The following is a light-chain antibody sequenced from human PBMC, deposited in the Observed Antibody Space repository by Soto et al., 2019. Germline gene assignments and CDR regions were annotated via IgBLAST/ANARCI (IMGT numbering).Light chain of an antibody. Sequence: QSVLTQPASVSGSPGQSITFSCTGISSDVGGYNYVSWYQQLPGKAPKLIIYDVSNRPSGVSNRFSASKSANAASLTISGLQAEDEADYYCSSYRSSSTLYVFGTGTKVTVL. CDR1: SSDVGGYNY. V-gene: IGLV2-14*03. J-gene: IGLJ1*01. CDR3: SSYRSSSTLYV. CDR2: DVS.